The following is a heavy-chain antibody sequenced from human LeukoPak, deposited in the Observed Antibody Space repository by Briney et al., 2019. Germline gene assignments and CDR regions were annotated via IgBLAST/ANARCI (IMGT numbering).Heavy chain of an antibody. V-gene: IGHV3-72*01. J-gene: IGHJ4*02. D-gene: IGHD6-19*01. CDR3: VGPHATGWSTHYFDF. CDR2: VRNEIHTT. CDR1: GFTFSDFY. Sequence: GGSLRLSCVASGFTFSDFYMDWVRQALGKGLEWLGRVRNEIHTTEYAASVKGRFTFSRDDSKNSLFLQMNNLKTEDTAVYYCVGPHATGWSTHYFDFGAQGTRVTVSS.